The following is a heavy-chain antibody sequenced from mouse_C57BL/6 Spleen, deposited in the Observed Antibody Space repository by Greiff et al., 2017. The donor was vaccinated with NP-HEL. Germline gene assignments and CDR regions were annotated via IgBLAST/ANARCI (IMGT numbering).Heavy chain of an antibody. CDR1: GYTFTSYW. V-gene: IGHV1-69*01. Sequence: QVQLQQPGAELVMPGASVKLSCKASGYTFTSYWMHWVKQRPGQGLEWIGEIDPSDSYTNYNQKFKGKSTLTVDKSSSTAYMQLSSLTSEDSAVYYCARVGDSSGPFDYWGQGTTLTVSS. CDR3: ARVGDSSGPFDY. D-gene: IGHD3-2*02. CDR2: IDPSDSYT. J-gene: IGHJ2*01.